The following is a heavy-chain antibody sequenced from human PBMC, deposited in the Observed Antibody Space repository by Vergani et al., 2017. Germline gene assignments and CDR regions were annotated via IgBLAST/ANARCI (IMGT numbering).Heavy chain of an antibody. J-gene: IGHJ5*02. CDR3: AKDKRDVSKGTTSQNDRFDP. D-gene: IGHD1-7*01. Sequence: QVHLVESGGGVVQPGRSLRLSCAASGFTFSNFGMHWVRQAPGKGLEWVALISYDGYNQYYADSVKGPFTTFRDISKNTLYLQMNSLRAEYTAVYFCAKDKRDVSKGTTSQNDRFDPWGQGTLVTVSS. V-gene: IGHV3-30*18. CDR1: GFTFSNFG. CDR2: ISYDGYNQ.